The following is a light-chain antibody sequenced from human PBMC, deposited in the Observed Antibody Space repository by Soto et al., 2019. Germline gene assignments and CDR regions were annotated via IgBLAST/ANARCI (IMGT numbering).Light chain of an antibody. CDR1: QSISRY. CDR2: AAS. CDR3: QHFSDYPLT. Sequence: IQLTQYPCSLSASVGDRVTIACRASQSISRYLACYQHKPGKAPKLLIYAASSLQIGIPARFSGSGSGTDFTLTISSLQPEDFATYYCQHFSDYPLTFGGGTKVDIK. V-gene: IGKV1-9*01. J-gene: IGKJ4*01.